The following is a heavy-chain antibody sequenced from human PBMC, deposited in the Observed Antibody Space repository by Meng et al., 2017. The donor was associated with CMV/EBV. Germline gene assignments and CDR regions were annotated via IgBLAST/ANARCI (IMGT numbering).Heavy chain of an antibody. D-gene: IGHD3-3*01. V-gene: IGHV3-74*01. CDR2: IKSDGSST. CDR3: ATDPTYYDFWSSHFIDY. J-gene: IGHJ4*02. Sequence: GESLKISCAASGFTFSNYWMHWVRQAPGKGLVWVSRIKSDGSSTNYADSVKGRFTISRDNAKNTLYLQMNSLRAEDTAVYYCATDPTYYDFWSSHFIDYWGQGTLVTVSS. CDR1: GFTFSNYW.